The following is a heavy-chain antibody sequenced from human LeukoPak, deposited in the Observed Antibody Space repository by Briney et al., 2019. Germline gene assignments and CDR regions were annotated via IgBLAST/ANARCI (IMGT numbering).Heavy chain of an antibody. CDR3: ARWGGHCTSGLCYYFDC. V-gene: IGHV1-2*02. Sequence: ASVKVSCKASEYTFTGYYLHWVRQAPGQGLEWMGWINPHSGDTDYAQKFQGGVTMTRDTSISTAYMELSRLRSDDTAVYYCARWGGHCTSGLCYYFDCWGQGTLVTVSS. CDR1: EYTFTGYY. D-gene: IGHD2-8*01. J-gene: IGHJ4*02. CDR2: INPHSGDT.